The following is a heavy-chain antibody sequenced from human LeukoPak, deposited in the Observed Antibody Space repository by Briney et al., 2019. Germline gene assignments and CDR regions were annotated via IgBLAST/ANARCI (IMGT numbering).Heavy chain of an antibody. J-gene: IGHJ6*03. V-gene: IGHV4-39*07. Sequence: SETLSLTCTVSGGSISGSSFYWGWIRQPPGKGLEWIGSIYYRGSTYYNPSLKSRVTISVDTSKNQFSLKLSSVTAADTAVYYCARENYDILTGLRYMDVWGKGTTVTVSS. D-gene: IGHD3-9*01. CDR1: GGSISGSSFY. CDR3: ARENYDILTGLRYMDV. CDR2: IYYRGST.